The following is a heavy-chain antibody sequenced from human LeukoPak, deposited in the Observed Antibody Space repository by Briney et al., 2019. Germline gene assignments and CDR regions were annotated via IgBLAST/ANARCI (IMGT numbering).Heavy chain of an antibody. CDR3: ARQGDRMAGIAARRNDN. V-gene: IGHV3-48*01. CDR1: GLTFSSYS. Sequence: PGGSLRLSCAASGLTFSSYSMNWVRQAPGKGLEWVSYISSSSSTIYYADSVKGRFTISRDNAKNSLYLQMNSLRAEDTAVYYCARQGDRMAGIAARRNDNWGQGTLVTVSS. J-gene: IGHJ4*02. D-gene: IGHD6-6*01. CDR2: ISSSSSTI.